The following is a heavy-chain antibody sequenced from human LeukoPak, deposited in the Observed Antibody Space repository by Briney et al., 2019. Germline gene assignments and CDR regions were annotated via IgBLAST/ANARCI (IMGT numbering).Heavy chain of an antibody. Sequence: PGGSLRLSCAASGFTFSSYGMHWVRQAPGRGLEWVAFIRYDGSNKYYADSVKGRFTISRDNSKNTLYLQMNSLRAEDTAVYYCAKDLRDAFDIWGQGTMVTVSS. J-gene: IGHJ3*02. CDR2: IRYDGSNK. CDR3: AKDLRDAFDI. V-gene: IGHV3-30*02. CDR1: GFTFSSYG.